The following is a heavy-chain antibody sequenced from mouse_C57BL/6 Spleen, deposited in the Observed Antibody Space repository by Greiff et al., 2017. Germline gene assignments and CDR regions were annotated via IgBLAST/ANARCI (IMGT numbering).Heavy chain of an antibody. Sequence: EVMLVESGEGLVKPGGSLKLSCAASGFTFSSYAMSWVRQTPEKRLEWVAYLSSGGDYIYYADTVKGRFTISRDNARNTRYLQMSSLKSEDTAMYYCTRAGGPGGFAYWGQGTLVTVSA. CDR3: TRAGGPGGFAY. V-gene: IGHV5-9-1*02. CDR2: LSSGGDYI. D-gene: IGHD3-1*01. J-gene: IGHJ3*01. CDR1: GFTFSSYA.